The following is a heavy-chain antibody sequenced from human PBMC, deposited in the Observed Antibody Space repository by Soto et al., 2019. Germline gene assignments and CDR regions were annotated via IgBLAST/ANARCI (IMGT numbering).Heavy chain of an antibody. D-gene: IGHD5-18*01. CDR2: SSSSGSTI. J-gene: IGHJ4*02. V-gene: IGHV3-48*03. Sequence: EVQLVESGGGLVQPGGSLRLSCAASGFTFSSYEMNWVRQAPGKGLEWVSYSSSSGSTIYYADSVKGRFTISRDNAKNSLYLQMNSLRAEDTAVYYCAREGTAMDFDYWGQGTLVTVSS. CDR1: GFTFSSYE. CDR3: AREGTAMDFDY.